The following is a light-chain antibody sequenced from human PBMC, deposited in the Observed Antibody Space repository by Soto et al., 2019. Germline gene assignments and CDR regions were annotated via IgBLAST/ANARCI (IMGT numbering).Light chain of an antibody. CDR1: TANIVSNF. CDR3: ASWDDSLSGVV. Sequence: QSVLTQPLSASGTPGQRVTISCSGTTANIVSNFVYWYRHLPGTAPKLLIYLNDQRPSGVPERFSGSKSGTSASLTISALRSEDEADYYCASWDDSLSGVVFGGGTKVTVL. V-gene: IGLV1-47*01. J-gene: IGLJ2*01. CDR2: LND.